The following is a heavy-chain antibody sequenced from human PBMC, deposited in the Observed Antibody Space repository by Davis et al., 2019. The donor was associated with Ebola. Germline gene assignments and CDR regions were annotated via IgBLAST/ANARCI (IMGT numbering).Heavy chain of an antibody. Sequence: ASVKVSCKASGYIFTDYLIHWVRQAPGQGLEWMGRINPSGGSTSYAQKFQGRVTMSRDTSTSTVYMDLSSLRSEDTAVFYCARSRGYGYDYFDYWGQGTLVTVSS. V-gene: IGHV1-46*01. CDR1: GYIFTDYL. CDR3: ARSRGYGYDYFDY. J-gene: IGHJ4*02. CDR2: INPSGGST. D-gene: IGHD5-18*01.